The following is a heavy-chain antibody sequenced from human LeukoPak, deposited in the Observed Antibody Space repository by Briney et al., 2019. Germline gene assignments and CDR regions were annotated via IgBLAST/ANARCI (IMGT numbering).Heavy chain of an antibody. CDR3: ARDGDYYDSSGPDY. CDR2: IYTSGNT. CDR1: GFTFSDYY. D-gene: IGHD3-22*01. V-gene: IGHV4-4*07. J-gene: IGHJ4*02. Sequence: GSLRLSCAASGFTFSDYYMSWIRQPAGKGLEWIGRIYTSGNTNYNPSLKSRVTMSVDTSKNQFSLKLSSVTAADTAVYYCARDGDYYDSSGPDYWGQGTLVTVSS.